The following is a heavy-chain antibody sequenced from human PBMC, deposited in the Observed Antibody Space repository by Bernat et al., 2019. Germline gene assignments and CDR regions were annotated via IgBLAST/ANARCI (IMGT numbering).Heavy chain of an antibody. Sequence: QVQLQQWGAGLLKPSETLSLTCAVYGGSFSGYYWSWIRQPPGQGLEWIGEINHSGSTNYNPSLKSRVTISVDTSKNPFSLKLSSVTAADTAVYSWEAAHRGELLRPFDYWGQGTLVTVSS. CDR2: INHSGST. CDR3: EAAHRGELLRPFDY. CDR1: GGSFSGYY. J-gene: IGHJ4*02. D-gene: IGHD1-26*01. V-gene: IGHV4-34*01.